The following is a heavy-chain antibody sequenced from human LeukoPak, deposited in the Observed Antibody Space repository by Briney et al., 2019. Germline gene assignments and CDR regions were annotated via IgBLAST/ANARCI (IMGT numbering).Heavy chain of an antibody. D-gene: IGHD2-21*02. CDR3: AKDFCGGDCYYFDY. Sequence: GGSLRLSCAASGFTFSSYWMHCVRQAPGKGLVWVSRINSDVSSTSYADSVKGRFTISRDNSKNTLYLQMNSLRAEDTAVYYCAKDFCGGDCYYFDYWGQGTLVTVSS. J-gene: IGHJ4*02. CDR1: GFTFSSYW. CDR2: INSDVSST. V-gene: IGHV3-74*01.